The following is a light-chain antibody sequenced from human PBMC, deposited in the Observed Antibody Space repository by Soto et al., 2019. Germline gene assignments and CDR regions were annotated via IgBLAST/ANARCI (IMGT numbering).Light chain of an antibody. Sequence: QSALTQPASVSGSPGQSITISCTGTSCDVGGYNYVSWYQQHPGKAPKLMIYEVSNRPSGVSNRFSGSKSGNTASLTISGLQAEDEADYYCSSYTSSSTQVFGGGTKLTV. V-gene: IGLV2-14*01. CDR3: SSYTSSSTQV. CDR1: SCDVGGYNY. CDR2: EVS. J-gene: IGLJ2*01.